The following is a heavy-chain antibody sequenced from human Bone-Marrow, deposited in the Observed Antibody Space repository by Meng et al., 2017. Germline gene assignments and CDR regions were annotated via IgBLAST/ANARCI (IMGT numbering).Heavy chain of an antibody. D-gene: IGHD3-22*01. V-gene: IGHV1-69*06. CDR3: ARKSYYYDSSGYYYDMDV. CDR1: GGTFSSYA. CDR2: IIPIFGTA. J-gene: IGHJ6*02. Sequence: SVKVSCKASGGTFSSYAISWVRQAPGQGLEWMGGIIPIFGTANYAQKFQGRVTITADKSTSTAYMGLSSLRSEDTAVYYCARKSYYYDSSGYYYDMDVWGQGTTVTVSS.